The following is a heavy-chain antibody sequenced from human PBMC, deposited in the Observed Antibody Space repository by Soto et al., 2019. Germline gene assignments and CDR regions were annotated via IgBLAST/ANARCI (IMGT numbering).Heavy chain of an antibody. D-gene: IGHD2-15*01. CDR3: ASFFKVAAVKRARYFDY. Sequence: EVQLVESGGGLVKPGGSLRLSCAASGFTFSSYSMNWVRQAPGKGLEWVSSISSSSSYIYYADSVKGRFTISRDNAKNSLYLQMNSLRAEDTAVYYCASFFKVAAVKRARYFDYWGQGTLVTVSS. J-gene: IGHJ4*02. V-gene: IGHV3-21*01. CDR1: GFTFSSYS. CDR2: ISSSSSYI.